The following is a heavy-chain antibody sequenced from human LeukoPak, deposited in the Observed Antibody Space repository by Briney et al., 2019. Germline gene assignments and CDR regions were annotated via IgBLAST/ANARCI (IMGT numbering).Heavy chain of an antibody. CDR2: ISGSGGST. V-gene: IGHV3-23*01. CDR1: GFTVSSNY. D-gene: IGHD1-26*01. J-gene: IGHJ4*02. Sequence: GGSLRLSCAASGFTVSSNYMSWVRQAPGKGLEWVSAISGSGGSTYYADSVKGRFTISRDNSKNTLYLQMNSLRAEDTAVYYCAKDYRVGASPYFDYWGQGTLVTVSS. CDR3: AKDYRVGASPYFDY.